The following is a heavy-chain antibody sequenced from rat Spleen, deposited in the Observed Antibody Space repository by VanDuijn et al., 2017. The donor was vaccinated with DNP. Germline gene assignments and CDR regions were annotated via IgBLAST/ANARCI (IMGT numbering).Heavy chain of an antibody. J-gene: IGHJ1*01. Sequence: EVQLVETGGGLVQPGRSLKLSCVASGFTFSNYWMYWIRQAPTKGLEWVASVSYDGDSTYYRDSVKGRFTISRDNAKSTLYLQRDSLRSEDTATYYCARVGDLHDGGDGDVLDAWGPGTMVTVSS. D-gene: IGHD1-12*02. CDR3: ARVGDLHDGGDGDVLDA. V-gene: IGHV5-29*01. CDR1: GFTFSNYW. CDR2: VSYDGDST.